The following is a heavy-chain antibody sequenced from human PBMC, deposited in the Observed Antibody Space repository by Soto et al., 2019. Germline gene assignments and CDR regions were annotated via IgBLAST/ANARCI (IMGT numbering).Heavy chain of an antibody. V-gene: IGHV4-30-2*01. CDR1: GGSISSGGYS. CDR3: ARGNSLEMATINWFDP. CDR2: IYHSGST. J-gene: IGHJ5*02. Sequence: PSETLSLTCAVSGGSISSGGYSWSWIRQPPGKGLEWIGYIYHSGSTYYNPSLKSRVTISVDRSKNQFSLKLSSVTAADTAVYYCARGNSLEMATINWFDPWGQGTLVTV. D-gene: IGHD5-12*01.